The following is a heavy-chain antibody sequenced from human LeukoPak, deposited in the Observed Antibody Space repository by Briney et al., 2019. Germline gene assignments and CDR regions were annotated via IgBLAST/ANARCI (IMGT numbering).Heavy chain of an antibody. J-gene: IGHJ5*02. CDR1: GFTFSSSE. Sequence: PGGSLRLSCAASGFTFSSSEMNWVRQAPGKGLEWVSYISSSGSTIYYADSVKGRFTISRDNSKNTLYLQMNSLRAEDTAVYYCARDLGYGDYSWFDPWGQGTLVTVSS. CDR2: ISSSGSTI. V-gene: IGHV3-48*03. D-gene: IGHD4-17*01. CDR3: ARDLGYGDYSWFDP.